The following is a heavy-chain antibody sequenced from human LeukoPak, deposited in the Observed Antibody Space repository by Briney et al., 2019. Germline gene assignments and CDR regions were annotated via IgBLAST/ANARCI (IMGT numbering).Heavy chain of an antibody. D-gene: IGHD6-13*01. CDR2: IYYSGSA. CDR1: GGSISSYY. Sequence: SETLSLTCTVSGGSISSYYWSGLRQPPGKGLEWIGSIYYSGSAYYNPSLKSRVTISVDTSKNQFSLKLSSVTAADTTVYYCARGTGAYLAKAGRAAFDMWGQGTMVTVSS. J-gene: IGHJ3*02. CDR3: ARGTGAYLAKAGRAAFDM. V-gene: IGHV4-59*05.